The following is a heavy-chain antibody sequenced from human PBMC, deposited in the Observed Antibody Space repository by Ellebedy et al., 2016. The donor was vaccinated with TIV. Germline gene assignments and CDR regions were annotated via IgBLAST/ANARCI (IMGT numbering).Heavy chain of an antibody. CDR3: SRGIAAVMY. J-gene: IGHJ4*02. CDR2: ITGSSSYM. Sequence: PGGSLRLSCVASGFTFSDYSLSWVRQAPGKGLECVSSITGSSSYMFYADSVKGRFTISRDNAKNSLYLQMNSLRAEDTAVYYCSRGIAAVMYWGQGTMVTVSS. V-gene: IGHV3-21*01. D-gene: IGHD6-13*01. CDR1: GFTFSDYS.